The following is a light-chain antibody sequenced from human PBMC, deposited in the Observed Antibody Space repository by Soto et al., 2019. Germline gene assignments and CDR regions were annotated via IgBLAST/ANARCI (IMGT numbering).Light chain of an antibody. CDR1: SGSIASNY. J-gene: IGLJ3*02. CDR2: EDN. Sequence: NFMLTQPHSVSESPGKTVTISCTRSSGSIASNYVQWYHQRPGSSPTAVIYEDNRRPSGVPDRFSGSIDRSSNSASLTISGLKAEDEADYYCQSYDTSTWVFGGGTQLTVL. V-gene: IGLV6-57*01. CDR3: QSYDTSTWV.